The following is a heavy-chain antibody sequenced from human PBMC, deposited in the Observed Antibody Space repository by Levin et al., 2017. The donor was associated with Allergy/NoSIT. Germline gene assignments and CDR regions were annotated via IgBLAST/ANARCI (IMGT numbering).Heavy chain of an antibody. V-gene: IGHV3-33*01. D-gene: IGHD3-3*01. J-gene: IGHJ5*02. Sequence: QTSETLSLTCAASGFTFSSYGMHWVRQAPGKGLEWVAVIWYDGSNKYYADSVKGRFTISRDNSKNTLYLQMNSLRAEDTAVYYCARDTGKELRFLPSAFDPWGQGTLVTVSS. CDR3: ARDTGKELRFLPSAFDP. CDR1: GFTFSSYG. CDR2: IWYDGSNK.